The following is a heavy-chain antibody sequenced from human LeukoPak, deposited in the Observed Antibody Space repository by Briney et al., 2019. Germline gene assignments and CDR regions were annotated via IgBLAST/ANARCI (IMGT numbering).Heavy chain of an antibody. CDR3: ARDGWFGDYNWFDP. CDR1: GFSFSSHA. CDR2: ISNSGDST. J-gene: IGHJ5*02. Sequence: PVGSLRLSCAASGFSFSSHAMSWVRQAPGKGLEWVSAISNSGDSTYYADSVKGRFTISRDNAKNSLYLQMNSLRAEDTAMYYCARDGWFGDYNWFDPWGQGTLVTVS. V-gene: IGHV3-23*01. D-gene: IGHD3-10*01.